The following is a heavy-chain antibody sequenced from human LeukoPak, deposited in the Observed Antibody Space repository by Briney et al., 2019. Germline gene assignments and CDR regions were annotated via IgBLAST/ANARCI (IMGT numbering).Heavy chain of an antibody. CDR1: GGSISSPNW. CDR2: IYHSGMT. D-gene: IGHD3-22*01. CDR3: ARDLIENSRGHDF. V-gene: IGHV4-4*02. J-gene: IGHJ4*02. Sequence: SETLSLTCAVSGGSISSPNWWSWVRQPPGKGLEWIGEIYHSGMTNYKTSLKSRVTISVDESKNQFSLKLSSVTAADTAVYYCARDLIENSRGHDFWGQGILVIVSS.